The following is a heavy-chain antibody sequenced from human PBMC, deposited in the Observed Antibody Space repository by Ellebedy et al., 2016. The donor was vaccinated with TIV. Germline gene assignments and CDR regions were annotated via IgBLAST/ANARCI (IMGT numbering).Heavy chain of an antibody. CDR3: ARSLSISWFPF. CDR2: INSDGRTT. D-gene: IGHD3-3*02. Sequence: PGGSLRLSCAASGFTFSDYWIHWVRQPPGEGLVWVSRINSDGRTTTYADSVKGRFTISRDNAKNTVYLQMDSLRPEDTAVYYCARSLSISWFPFWGQGTRVTVSS. CDR1: GFTFSDYW. V-gene: IGHV3-74*01. J-gene: IGHJ5*01.